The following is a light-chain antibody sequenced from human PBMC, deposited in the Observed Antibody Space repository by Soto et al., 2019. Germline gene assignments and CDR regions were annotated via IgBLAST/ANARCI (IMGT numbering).Light chain of an antibody. CDR3: QQAHSFPFT. V-gene: IGKV1D-12*01. J-gene: IGKJ3*01. Sequence: DIQMTQSPSSVSASVGDRVTIACRASQGISSWVAWYQQKPGEAPKLLIFAASDLQIGVPSRFSGSGSGTDFTLTINSLQPEDFATYFCQQAHSFPFTFGPGTKVDIK. CDR2: AAS. CDR1: QGISSW.